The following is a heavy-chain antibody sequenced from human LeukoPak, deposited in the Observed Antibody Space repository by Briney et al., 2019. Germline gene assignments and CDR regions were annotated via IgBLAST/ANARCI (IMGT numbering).Heavy chain of an antibody. CDR1: VGSISSYY. D-gene: IGHD6-19*01. CDR2: IYYSEST. J-gene: IGHJ4*02. V-gene: IGHV4-59*01. CDR3: ASFDGYCSGWGVFDY. Sequence: AEALSLTCTGSVGSISSYYWRWLRQPPGRGLEGIGYIYYSESTYYNPSLQRRGTISVVTSKNQFSLKPSSVTAADTAVYYCASFDGYCSGWGVFDYWGQGTLVTVSS.